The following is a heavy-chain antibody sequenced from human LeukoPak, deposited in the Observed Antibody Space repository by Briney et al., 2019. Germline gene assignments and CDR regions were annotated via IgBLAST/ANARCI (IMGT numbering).Heavy chain of an antibody. D-gene: IGHD6-19*01. CDR2: ISAYNGNT. Sequence: ASVKVSCTASGYTFTSYGISWVRQAPGQGLEWMGWISAYNGNTNYAQKLQGRVTMTTDTSTSTAYMELRSLRSDDTAVYYCARGSSGWYIGWFDPWGQGTLVTVSS. CDR3: ARGSSGWYIGWFDP. CDR1: GYTFTSYG. V-gene: IGHV1-18*01. J-gene: IGHJ5*02.